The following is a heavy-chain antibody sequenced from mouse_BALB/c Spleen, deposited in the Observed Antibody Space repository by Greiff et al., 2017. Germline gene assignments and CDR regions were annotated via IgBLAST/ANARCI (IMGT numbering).Heavy chain of an antibody. CDR3: ASGNYYAMDY. CDR1: GYSITSDYA. CDR2: ISYSGST. Sequence: EGKLMESGPGLVKPSQSLSLTCTVTGYSITSDYAWNWIRQFPGNKLEWMGYISYSGSTSYNPSLKSRISITRDTSKNQFFLQLNSVTTEDTATYYCASGNYYAMDYWGQGTSVTVSS. J-gene: IGHJ4*01. V-gene: IGHV3-2*02. D-gene: IGHD2-1*01.